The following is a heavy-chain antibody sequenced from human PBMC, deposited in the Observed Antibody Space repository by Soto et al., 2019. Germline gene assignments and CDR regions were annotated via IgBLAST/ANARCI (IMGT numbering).Heavy chain of an antibody. D-gene: IGHD1-26*01. CDR1: GFTFSNYW. V-gene: IGHV3-74*01. Sequence: HPGGSLRLSCAASGFTFSNYWMHWVRQAPGKGLVWVSSINSEGSSSSYADSVKGRFTISRDNARDTLYLQMNSLRAEDTAVYYCARDVGSGNYPDYWGQGTQVTVSS. J-gene: IGHJ4*02. CDR3: ARDVGSGNYPDY. CDR2: INSEGSSS.